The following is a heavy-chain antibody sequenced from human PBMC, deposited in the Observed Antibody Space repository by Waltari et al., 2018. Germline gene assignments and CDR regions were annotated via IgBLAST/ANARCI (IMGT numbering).Heavy chain of an antibody. CDR2: ISWNSGSI. CDR1: GFTFDDYA. V-gene: IGHV3-9*03. J-gene: IGHJ3*02. CDR3: AKGPYYYDSSGDDAFDI. D-gene: IGHD3-22*01. Sequence: EVQLVESGGGLVQPGRSLRLSCAASGFTFDDYAMHWVRQAPGKGLEWVSGISWNSGSIGYADSVKGRFTISRDNAKNSLYLQMNSLRAEDMALYYCAKGPYYYDSSGDDAFDIWGQGTMVTVSS.